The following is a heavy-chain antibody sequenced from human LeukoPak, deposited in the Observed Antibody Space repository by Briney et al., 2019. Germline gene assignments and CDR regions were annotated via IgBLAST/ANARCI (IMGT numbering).Heavy chain of an antibody. CDR3: AGRPTGYSSGYIH. D-gene: IGHD5-18*01. CDR1: GFTFSSYA. Sequence: GGSLRLSCAASGFTFSSYAMSWVRQAPGKGLDWVSVISGSAHKIRYADSVKGRFTISRDNSENIVYLQMNNLRVEDTAVYYCAGRPTGYSSGYIHWGQGTLVTVSS. CDR2: ISGSAHKI. J-gene: IGHJ4*02. V-gene: IGHV3-23*01.